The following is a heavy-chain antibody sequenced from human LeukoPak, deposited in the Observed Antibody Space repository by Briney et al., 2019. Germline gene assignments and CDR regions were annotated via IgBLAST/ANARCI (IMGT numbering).Heavy chain of an antibody. J-gene: IGHJ4*02. CDR3: AKDRRAGSYDY. CDR1: GFTFSWYS. D-gene: IGHD3-10*01. V-gene: IGHV3-23*01. Sequence: GGSLRLSCAASGFTFSWYSMNWVRQSPGKGLEWVSGISGSGGSTYYADSMKGRLTISRDNSKNTLYLEMNSMRPEDTAVYYCAKDRRAGSYDYWGQGTLVTVSS. CDR2: ISGSGGST.